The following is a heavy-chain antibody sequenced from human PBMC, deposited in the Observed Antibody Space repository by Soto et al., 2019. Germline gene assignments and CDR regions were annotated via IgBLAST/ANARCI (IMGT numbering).Heavy chain of an antibody. D-gene: IGHD5-18*01. V-gene: IGHV4-31*03. CDR1: GGSINSGGYC. CDR3: SRGILV. Sequence: QVQLQESGPGLVKPSQPLSLTCTVSGGSINSGGYCWSGIRQHPGKGLDWIGCISYGGSTSYIPSLNIRVTISVDTSKNQFSLKLTSVTAADTAVYYCSRGILVWGQGALITVSS. CDR2: ISYGGST. J-gene: IGHJ4*02.